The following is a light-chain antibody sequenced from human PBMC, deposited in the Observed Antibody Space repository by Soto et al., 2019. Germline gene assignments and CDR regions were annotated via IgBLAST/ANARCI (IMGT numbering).Light chain of an antibody. V-gene: IGKV1-6*01. CDR3: LQDSSYPRT. CDR2: ATS. J-gene: IGKJ1*01. CDR1: PDIRTE. Sequence: AIQMTQSPSSLSASVGDRVTITCRASPDIRTELGWYQQKPGKAPKLLIYATSSLQSGVPSRFSGSGSGTEFTLTISSLQPEDFAIYYCLQDSSYPRTFGQGTRVEIK.